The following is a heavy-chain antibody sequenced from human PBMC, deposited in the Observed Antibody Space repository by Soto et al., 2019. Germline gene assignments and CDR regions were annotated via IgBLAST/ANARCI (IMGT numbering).Heavy chain of an antibody. V-gene: IGHV4-34*01. Sequence: PSETLSLTCAVYGGSFSGYYWSWIRQPPGKGLEWIGEINHSGSTNYNPSLKSRVTISVDTSKNQFSLKLSSVTAADTAVYYCARGRRYGGNLRYFYYGMDVWGQGTTVTVSS. CDR2: INHSGST. CDR1: GGSFSGYY. J-gene: IGHJ6*02. CDR3: ARGRRYGGNLRYFYYGMDV. D-gene: IGHD2-21*02.